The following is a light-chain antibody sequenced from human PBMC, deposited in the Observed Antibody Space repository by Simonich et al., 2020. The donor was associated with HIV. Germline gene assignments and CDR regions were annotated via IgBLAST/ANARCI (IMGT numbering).Light chain of an antibody. J-gene: IGKJ5*01. CDR1: QSVLYSSNNKNY. CDR3: QQYYGAPIT. CDR2: WAS. V-gene: IGKV4-1*01. Sequence: DIVMTQSPDSLAVSLGERATINCKSSQSVLYSSNNKNYLPWYQQKPGQPPKLLIYWASTRQSGVPDRFSGSGSGKDFTLTISSLQAEDVAVYYCQQYYGAPITFGQGTRLEIK.